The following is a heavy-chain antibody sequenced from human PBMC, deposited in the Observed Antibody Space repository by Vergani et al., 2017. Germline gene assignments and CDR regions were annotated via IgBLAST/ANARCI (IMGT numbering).Heavy chain of an antibody. CDR3: VRDGITMVRGTGRDGMDV. Sequence: EVQLVESGGGLVQPGGSLRLSCAASGFTVSSNYMSWVRQAPGKGLEWVSVIYSGGSTYYADSVKGRFTISGDNSKNTLYLQMNSLRAEDTAVDYCVRDGITMVRGTGRDGMDVWGQGTTVTVSS. CDR2: IYSGGST. CDR1: GFTVSSNY. J-gene: IGHJ6*02. V-gene: IGHV3-66*02. D-gene: IGHD3-10*01.